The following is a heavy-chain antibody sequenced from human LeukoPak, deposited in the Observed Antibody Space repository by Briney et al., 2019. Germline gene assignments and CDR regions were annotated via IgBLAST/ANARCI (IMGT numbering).Heavy chain of an antibody. J-gene: IGHJ6*02. CDR1: GFTFSDYY. CDR2: ISSSGSTI. D-gene: IGHD6-13*01. Sequence: KPGGSLRLSCAASGFTFSDYYMSWIRQAPGKGLEWVSYISSSGSTIYYADSVKGRFTISRDNAKNSLYLQMNSLRAEDTAAYYCARDLEVGRIAYYGMDVWGQGTTVTVSS. CDR3: ARDLEVGRIAYYGMDV. V-gene: IGHV3-11*01.